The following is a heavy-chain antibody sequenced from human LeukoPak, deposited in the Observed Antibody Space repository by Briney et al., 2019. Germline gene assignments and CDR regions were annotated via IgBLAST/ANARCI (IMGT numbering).Heavy chain of an antibody. J-gene: IGHJ3*02. CDR3: VKDSGLGLDAFEI. V-gene: IGHV6-1*01. CDR1: GYTVSSSTAA. Sequence: PSQTLSLTCAISGYTVSSSTAAWNWHSPSPSRGLESLVRTYYRSMWYHDYAVSVKSRITINPDTSKNQFSLQLNSATPEDTAVYYCVKDSGLGLDAFEIWVHGTMVTVSS. D-gene: IGHD3-10*01. CDR2: TYYRSMWYH.